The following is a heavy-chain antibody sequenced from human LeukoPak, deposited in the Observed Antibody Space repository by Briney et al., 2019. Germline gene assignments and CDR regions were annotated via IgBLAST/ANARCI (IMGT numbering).Heavy chain of an antibody. CDR3: AKDARITMIVVD. V-gene: IGHV3-23*01. CDR1: GFTFSSYA. J-gene: IGHJ4*02. Sequence: PGGSLRLSCAASGFTFSSYAMSWVRQAPGKGLQWVSGISGSGGSTFYADSVKGRFTISRDNSKNTLYLQMNSLRAEDTAVYYCAKDARITMIVVDWGQGTLVTVSS. CDR2: ISGSGGST. D-gene: IGHD3-22*01.